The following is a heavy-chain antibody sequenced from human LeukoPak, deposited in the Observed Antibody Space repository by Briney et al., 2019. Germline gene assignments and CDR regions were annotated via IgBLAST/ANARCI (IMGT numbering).Heavy chain of an antibody. CDR2: IRYDGSNE. V-gene: IGHV3-30*02. CDR3: AKVMPPGRIRFYSYYMDV. Sequence: GSLRLSCAASGFSFSGYGMHWVRQAPGKGLEWVAFIRYDGSNEYYADSVKGRFTISRDKSKNTLSLQMNGLRVEDTAVYYCAKVMPPGRIRFYSYYMDVWGIGTTVTVS. CDR1: GFSFSGYG. D-gene: IGHD2-15*01. J-gene: IGHJ6*03.